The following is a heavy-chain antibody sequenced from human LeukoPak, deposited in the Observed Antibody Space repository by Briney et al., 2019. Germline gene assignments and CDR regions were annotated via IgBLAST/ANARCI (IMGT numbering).Heavy chain of an antibody. D-gene: IGHD3-22*01. V-gene: IGHV3-21*01. CDR2: IRSSSDYK. CDR3: ARVDSSGYYPHSYYFDY. Sequence: SGGSLRLSCVASGFTFSSYNMNRVRQAPGKGLEWVSSIRSSSDYKYYADSVKGRFTISRDNAKNSLYLQLNSLRAEDTAVYYCARVDSSGYYPHSYYFDYWGQGTLVTVSS. J-gene: IGHJ4*02. CDR1: GFTFSSYN.